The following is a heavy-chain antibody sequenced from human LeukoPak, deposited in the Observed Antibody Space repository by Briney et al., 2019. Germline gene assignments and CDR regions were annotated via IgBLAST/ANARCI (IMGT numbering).Heavy chain of an antibody. J-gene: IGHJ5*02. V-gene: IGHV1-8*02. D-gene: IGHD3-9*01. CDR1: GYTFITYD. CDR2: INANSGNT. Sequence: GASVKVSCKAPGYTFITYDINWVRQATGQGPAWMGWINANSGNTGYAQKFQGRVHLTRNTSISTAYMEFSSLESDDTAIYYCVRAPQEDRAPLSGIQTGNWFNPWGQGTLVTVSS. CDR3: VRAPQEDRAPLSGIQTGNWFNP.